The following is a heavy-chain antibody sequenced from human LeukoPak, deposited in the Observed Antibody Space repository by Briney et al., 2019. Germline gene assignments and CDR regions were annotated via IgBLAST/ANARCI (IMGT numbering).Heavy chain of an antibody. J-gene: IGHJ6*03. D-gene: IGHD3-22*01. Sequence: GASVKVSCKASGYTFTSYYMHWVRQAPGQGLEWMGWISAYNGNANYAQKLQGRVTMTTDTSTSTAYMELRSLRSDDTAVYYCARDRLTYYYDSSGYYHAHYYYMDVWGKGTTVTVSS. V-gene: IGHV1-18*04. CDR1: GYTFTSYY. CDR3: ARDRLTYYYDSSGYYHAHYYYMDV. CDR2: ISAYNGNA.